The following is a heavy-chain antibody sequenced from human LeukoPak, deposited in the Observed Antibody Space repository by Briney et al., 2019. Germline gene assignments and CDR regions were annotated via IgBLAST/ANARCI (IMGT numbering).Heavy chain of an antibody. V-gene: IGHV3-23*01. J-gene: IGHJ6*02. CDR2: ISGSGGST. Sequence: GGSLRLSCAASGFTFSSYAMSWVRQAPGKGLEWVSAISGSGGSTYYADSVKGRFTISRDNSKNTVYLQMNSLRAEDTALYYCARERDGYCGGDCYYYGMDVWGQGTTVTVSS. D-gene: IGHD2-21*01. CDR1: GFTFSSYA. CDR3: ARERDGYCGGDCYYYGMDV.